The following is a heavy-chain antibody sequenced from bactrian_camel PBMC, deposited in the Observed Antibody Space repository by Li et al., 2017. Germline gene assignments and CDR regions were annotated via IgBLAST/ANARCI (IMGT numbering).Heavy chain of an antibody. J-gene: IGHJ4*01. CDR1: EATGDFTS. CDR3: AASSAWPGSRLTPLQSDTYTY. Sequence: HVQLVESGGGSVQPGESLSLSCISSEATGDFTSMGWFRQAPGEEREGVAVILRSSGRTLYADSVKGRFTNFQDNAKNTLYLQMNSLKPEDTAMYYCAASSAWPGSRLTPLQSDTYTYWGQGTQVTVS. V-gene: IGHV3S61*01. D-gene: IGHD4*01. CDR2: ILRSSGRT.